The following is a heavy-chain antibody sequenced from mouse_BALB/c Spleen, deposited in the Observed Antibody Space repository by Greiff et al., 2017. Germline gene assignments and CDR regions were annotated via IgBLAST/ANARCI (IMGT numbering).Heavy chain of an antibody. Sequence: QVQLQQSGAELVRPGTSVKISCKASGYTFTNYWLGWVKQRPGHGLEWIGDIYPGGGYTNYNEKFKGKATLTADTSSSTAYMQLSSLTSEDSAVYFCASIYYGYDGVFAYWGQGTLVTVSA. CDR3: ASIYYGYDGVFAY. D-gene: IGHD2-2*01. V-gene: IGHV1-63*02. J-gene: IGHJ3*01. CDR1: GYTFTNYW. CDR2: IYPGGGYT.